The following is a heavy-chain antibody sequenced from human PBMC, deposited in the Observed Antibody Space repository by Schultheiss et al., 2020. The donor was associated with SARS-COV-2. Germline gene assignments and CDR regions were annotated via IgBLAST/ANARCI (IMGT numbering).Heavy chain of an antibody. V-gene: IGHV3-66*01. D-gene: IGHD3-10*01. J-gene: IGHJ3*02. Sequence: GGSLRLSCAASGFTFSSYAMSWVRQAPGKGLEWVSVIYSGGSTYYADSVKGRFTISRDNSKNTLYLQMNSLRDEDTAVYYCARGRLYYYGSGSKLAFDIWGQGTMVTGSS. CDR2: IYSGGST. CDR3: ARGRLYYYGSGSKLAFDI. CDR1: GFTFSSYA.